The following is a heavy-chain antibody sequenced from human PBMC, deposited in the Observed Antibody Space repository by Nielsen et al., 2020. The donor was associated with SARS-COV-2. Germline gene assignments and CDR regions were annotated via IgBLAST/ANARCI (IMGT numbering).Heavy chain of an antibody. CDR1: GYTFTNYY. CDR2: INTSDGST. V-gene: IGHV1-46*01. CDR3: ARGHNWNYRTPNNWFDP. Sequence: ASVKVSCKASGYTFTNYYMHWVRQAPGQGLEWMGIINTSDGSTTYAQKFQGRVTMTRDTSTRTVYMELRSLRSEDTAVYYCARGHNWNYRTPNNWFDPWGQGTLVTVSS. J-gene: IGHJ5*02. D-gene: IGHD1-7*01.